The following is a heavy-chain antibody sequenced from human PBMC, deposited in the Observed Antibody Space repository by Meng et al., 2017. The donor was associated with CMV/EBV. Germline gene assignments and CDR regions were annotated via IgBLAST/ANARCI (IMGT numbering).Heavy chain of an antibody. Sequence: GESLKISCAASGFTFSSYWMRWVRQAPGKGLVWVSRINSDGSSTSYADSVKGRFTISRDNAKNTLYLQMNSLRAEDTAVYYCARDLPYCSSTSCYSTWYYYYGMDVWGQGTTVTVSS. V-gene: IGHV3-74*01. CDR3: ARDLPYCSSTSCYSTWYYYYGMDV. D-gene: IGHD2-2*02. CDR2: INSDGSST. J-gene: IGHJ6*02. CDR1: GFTFSSYW.